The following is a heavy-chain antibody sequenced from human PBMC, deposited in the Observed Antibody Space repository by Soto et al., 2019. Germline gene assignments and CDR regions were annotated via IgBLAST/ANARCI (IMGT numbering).Heavy chain of an antibody. Sequence: PSETLSLTCTVSGGSISSSSYYWGWIRQPPGKGLEWIGSIYYSGSTYYNPSLKSRITVSSDTSQNQLSLRLNSVTAAETAVYYCERGPYYDFWSGYYPFDPWGQGTLVTVSS. D-gene: IGHD3-3*01. CDR3: ERGPYYDFWSGYYPFDP. J-gene: IGHJ5*02. CDR2: IYYSGST. V-gene: IGHV4-39*07. CDR1: GGSISSSSYY.